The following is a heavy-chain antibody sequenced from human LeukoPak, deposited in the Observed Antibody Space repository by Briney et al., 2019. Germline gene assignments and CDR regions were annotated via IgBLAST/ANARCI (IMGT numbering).Heavy chain of an antibody. V-gene: IGHV3-33*06. Sequence: GRSPRLSCAAYGFTFSSYGMHWVRQAPGKGLEWVAVIWYDGSNKYYADSVKGRFTISRDNSKNTLYLQMNSLRAEDTAVYYCAKDSGSRYCSSTSCYFFDYWGQGTLVTVSS. CDR2: IWYDGSNK. J-gene: IGHJ4*02. CDR1: GFTFSSYG. CDR3: AKDSGSRYCSSTSCYFFDY. D-gene: IGHD2-2*01.